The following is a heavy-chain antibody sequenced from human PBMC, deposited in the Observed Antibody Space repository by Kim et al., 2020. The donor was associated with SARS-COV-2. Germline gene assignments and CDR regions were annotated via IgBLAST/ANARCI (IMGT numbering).Heavy chain of an antibody. CDR1: GGSISSSNW. Sequence: SETLSLTCAVSGGSISSSNWWSWVRQPPGKGLEWIGEIYHSGRINYNPSLKSRVTISVDKSKNQFSLKLSSVTAADTAVYYCARAYSGYDSVFDYWGQGTLVTVSS. J-gene: IGHJ4*02. CDR2: IYHSGRI. CDR3: ARAYSGYDSVFDY. D-gene: IGHD5-12*01. V-gene: IGHV4-4*02.